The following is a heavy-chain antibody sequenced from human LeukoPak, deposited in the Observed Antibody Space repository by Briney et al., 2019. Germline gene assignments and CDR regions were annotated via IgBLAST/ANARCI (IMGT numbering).Heavy chain of an antibody. CDR2: IYTGSNT. V-gene: IGHV3-66*01. J-gene: IGHJ4*02. Sequence: PGGSLRLSCAASGFTVSSTYMSWVRQAPGKGLEWVSLIYTGSNTYYADSVKGRFTLSRDNSKNAVYLQMKRLRVEDTAMYYCATISDLLYYFDSWGQGTLVTVSS. CDR3: ATISDLLYYFDS. CDR1: GFTVSSTY.